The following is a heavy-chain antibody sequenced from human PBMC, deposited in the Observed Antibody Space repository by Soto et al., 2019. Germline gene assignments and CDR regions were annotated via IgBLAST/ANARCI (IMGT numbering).Heavy chain of an antibody. CDR1: GGSISSGGYY. V-gene: IGHV4-31*03. J-gene: IGHJ4*02. Sequence: SETLSLTCTVSGGSISSGGYYWSWIRQHPGKGLEWIGYIYYSGSTYYNPSLKSRVTISVDTSKNQFSLKLSSVTAADTAVYYCARVGPGEYSGSSDAVFDYWGQGTLVTVSS. D-gene: IGHD1-26*01. CDR3: ARVGPGEYSGSSDAVFDY. CDR2: IYYSGST.